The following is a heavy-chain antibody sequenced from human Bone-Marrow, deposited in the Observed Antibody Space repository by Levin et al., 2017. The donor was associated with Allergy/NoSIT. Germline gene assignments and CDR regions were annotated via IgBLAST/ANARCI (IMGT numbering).Heavy chain of an antibody. D-gene: IGHD3-3*01. CDR1: GFTLSNYW. V-gene: IGHV3-74*01. Sequence: GGSLRLSCAASGFTLSNYWMYWVRQAPGKGLVWVSRIRNDGRRTNYADSVKGRFIISRDNAKNTLYLQMNGLRVDDTATYYCASSVRFLGWLTRSSDYKGMDVWGQGTTVTVSS. CDR3: ASSVRFLGWLTRSSDYKGMDV. CDR2: IRNDGRRT. J-gene: IGHJ6*02.